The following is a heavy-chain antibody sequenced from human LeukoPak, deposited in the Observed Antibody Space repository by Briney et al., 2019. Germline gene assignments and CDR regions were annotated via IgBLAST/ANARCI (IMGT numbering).Heavy chain of an antibody. CDR3: ARDTGGYSGYFY. J-gene: IGHJ4*02. CDR1: GYTFSGNY. CDR2: INPNSGGT. D-gene: IGHD5-12*01. V-gene: IGHV1-2*02. Sequence: ASVKVSCKASGYTFSGNYMHWVRQAPGQGLEWMGWINPNSGGTNYAQKFQGRVTMTRDTSISTAYMELSRLRSDDTAVYDCARDTGGYSGYFYWGQGTLVTVSS.